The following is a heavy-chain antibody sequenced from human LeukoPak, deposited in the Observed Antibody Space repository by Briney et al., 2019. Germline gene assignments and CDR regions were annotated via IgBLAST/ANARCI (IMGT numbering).Heavy chain of an antibody. CDR3: ARDMGSPNWFDP. V-gene: IGHV1-46*01. J-gene: IGHJ5*02. CDR2: INPSGGGT. D-gene: IGHD3-10*01. CDR1: GYTFTSYY. Sequence: ASVKVSCKASGYTFTSYYMHWVRQAPGQGLEWMGIINPSGGGTSYAQKFQGRVTMTRDTSTSTVYMELSSLRSEDTAVYYCARDMGSPNWFDPWGQGTLVTVSS.